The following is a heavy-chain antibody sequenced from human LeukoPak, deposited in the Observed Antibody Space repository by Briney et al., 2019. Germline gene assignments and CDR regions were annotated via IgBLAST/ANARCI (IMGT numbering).Heavy chain of an antibody. D-gene: IGHD1-1*01. CDR2: IFYTGST. Sequence: SETLSLTCTVSGGSFTSHYWSWIRQPPGKGLEWIGYIFYTGSTSYNPSLKSRVTLSVDTSKNQFSLKLSSVTAADTAVYYCARVHDFQYYDMDVWGKGTTVTVSS. J-gene: IGHJ6*03. V-gene: IGHV4-59*11. CDR3: ARVHDFQYYDMDV. CDR1: GGSFTSHY.